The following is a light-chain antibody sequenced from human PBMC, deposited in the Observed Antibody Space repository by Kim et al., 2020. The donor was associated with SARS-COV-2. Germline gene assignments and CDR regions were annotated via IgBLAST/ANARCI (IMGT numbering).Light chain of an antibody. V-gene: IGKV3-20*01. CDR1: QSVSSSY. CDR3: QQYGSSSWT. Sequence: SPGDRATLSCRARQSVSSSYLAWYQQKPGQAPRLLIYGASSRATGIPDRFSGSGSGTDFTLTISRLEPEDFAVYYCQQYGSSSWTFGQGTKVDIK. CDR2: GAS. J-gene: IGKJ1*01.